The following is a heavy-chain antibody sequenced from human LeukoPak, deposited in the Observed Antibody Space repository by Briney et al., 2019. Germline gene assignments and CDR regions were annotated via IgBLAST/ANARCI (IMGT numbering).Heavy chain of an antibody. V-gene: IGHV1-2*02. CDR1: GYTFTGYY. Sequence: ASVKVSCKASGYTFTGYYMHWVRQAPGQGLEWMGWINPNSGGTNYAQKFQGRVTMTRDTSISTAYMELSRLRSDDTAVYYCARGGAIVEVPAAMVSWGQGTLVTVSS. CDR2: INPNSGGT. J-gene: IGHJ4*02. D-gene: IGHD2-2*01. CDR3: ARGGAIVEVPAAMVS.